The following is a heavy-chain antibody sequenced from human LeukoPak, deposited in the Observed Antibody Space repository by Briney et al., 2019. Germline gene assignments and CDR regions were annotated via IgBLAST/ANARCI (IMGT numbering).Heavy chain of an antibody. V-gene: IGHV3-7*03. CDR1: GFTFSTYW. Sequence: GGSLRLSCAGSGFTFSTYWMSWVRQAPGKGLEWVAYMKQRGSEKYYVDSVKGRFTISRDNSKNTLYLQMNSLRAEDTAVYYCAKTVVVTANPRAFDIWGQGTMVTVSS. D-gene: IGHD2-21*02. CDR2: MKQRGSEK. CDR3: AKTVVVTANPRAFDI. J-gene: IGHJ3*02.